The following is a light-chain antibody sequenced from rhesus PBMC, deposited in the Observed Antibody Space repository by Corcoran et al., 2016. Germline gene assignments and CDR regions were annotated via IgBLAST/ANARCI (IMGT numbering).Light chain of an antibody. V-gene: IGKV1-32*01. CDR3: QQYNSLPPYS. Sequence: DIQMTQSPSSLSASVGDRVTITCRASQGISSYLNWYQQKPGKAPKLLIYYANSLESGVPSRFSGSGSGTEFTITISSLQPESFATYYCQQYNSLPPYSFGQGTKVEIK. J-gene: IGKJ2*01. CDR2: YAN. CDR1: QGISSY.